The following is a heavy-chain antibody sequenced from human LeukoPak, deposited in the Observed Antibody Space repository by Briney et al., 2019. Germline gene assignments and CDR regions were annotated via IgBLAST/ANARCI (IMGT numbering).Heavy chain of an antibody. J-gene: IGHJ5*02. D-gene: IGHD3-22*01. V-gene: IGHV4-59*01. CDR3: ARVGPLTRMFDP. Sequence: KSSEALSLTCTVSGGSIRNYYWSWIRQPPGKGLGWIGYIYYSGSTNYNPSLKSRVTISVDTSNNQFSLKLISVTAADTAVYYCARVGPLTRMFDPWGQGTLVTVSS. CDR2: IYYSGST. CDR1: GGSIRNYY.